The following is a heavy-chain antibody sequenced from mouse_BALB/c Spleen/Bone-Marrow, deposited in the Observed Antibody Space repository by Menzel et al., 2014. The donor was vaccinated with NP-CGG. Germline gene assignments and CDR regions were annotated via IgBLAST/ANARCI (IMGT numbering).Heavy chain of an antibody. CDR1: GFTFTDYY. Sequence: EVKLMESGGGLVQPGGSLRLSCATSGFTFTDYYMNWVRQPPGKALGWLGFIRNKANGYTTEYSASVKSRFTISRDNSQNILHLQMNTLRADDSATYYCARDKGRVFFDYWGQGTTLTVSS. V-gene: IGHV7-3*02. CDR2: IRNKANGYTT. CDR3: ARDKGRVFFDY. J-gene: IGHJ2*01.